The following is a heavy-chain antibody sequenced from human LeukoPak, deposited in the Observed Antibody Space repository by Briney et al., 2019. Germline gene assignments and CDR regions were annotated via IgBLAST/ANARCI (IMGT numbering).Heavy chain of an antibody. D-gene: IGHD4-23*01. CDR3: AREGTVVTSFDY. CDR2: ISFDGSNK. V-gene: IGHV3-30*10. Sequence: GRSLRLSCAVSGFTFSSYAMHWVRQAPGKGLEWVAVISFDGSNKYYTDSVKGRFSISRDNSKNTLYLQMNSLRAEDTAVYYCAREGTVVTSFDYWGQGTLVTVSS. J-gene: IGHJ4*02. CDR1: GFTFSSYA.